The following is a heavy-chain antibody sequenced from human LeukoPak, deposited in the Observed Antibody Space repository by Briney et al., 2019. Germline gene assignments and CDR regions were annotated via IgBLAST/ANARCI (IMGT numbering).Heavy chain of an antibody. J-gene: IGHJ4*02. V-gene: IGHV1-69*04. CDR1: GGTFSSYA. Sequence: TVKVSCKASGGTFSSYAISWVRQAPGQGLEWMGRIIPILGIANYAQKFQGRVTITADKSTSTAYMELSSLRSEDTAVYYWASPFTYYYDSSGPLLGYWGQGTLVTVSS. CDR2: IIPILGIA. D-gene: IGHD3-22*01. CDR3: ASPFTYYYDSSGPLLGY.